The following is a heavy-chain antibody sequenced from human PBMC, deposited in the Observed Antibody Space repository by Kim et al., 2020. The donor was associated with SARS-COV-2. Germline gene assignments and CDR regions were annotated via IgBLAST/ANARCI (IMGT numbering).Heavy chain of an antibody. CDR1: GVSISTYY. D-gene: IGHD4-17*01. V-gene: IGHV4-59*13. J-gene: IGHJ4*02. CDR3: AAYDDSRDH. CDR2: IYSSGST. Sequence: SETLSLTCTVSGVSISTYYWSWIRQPPGKGLEWIAYIYSSGSTNNNHYLRRRLTISLDTSKNQFSLKLNSVTAADTAFYYYAAYDDSRDHWGQGTLVTVSS.